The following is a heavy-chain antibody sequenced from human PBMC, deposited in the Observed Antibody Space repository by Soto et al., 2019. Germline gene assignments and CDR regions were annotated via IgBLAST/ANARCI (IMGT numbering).Heavy chain of an antibody. D-gene: IGHD6-19*01. CDR1: GFTFDDYA. CDR3: AKLKRKYSSCWYICDFDY. J-gene: IGHJ4*02. CDR2: ISWNSGSI. V-gene: IGHV3-9*01. Sequence: EVQLVESGGGLVQPGRSLRLSCAASGFTFDDYAMHWVRQAPGKGLEWVSGISWNSGSIGYADSVKGRFTISRDNAKNSLYLQMNSLRAEDTALYYCAKLKRKYSSCWYICDFDYWGQGTLVTVSS.